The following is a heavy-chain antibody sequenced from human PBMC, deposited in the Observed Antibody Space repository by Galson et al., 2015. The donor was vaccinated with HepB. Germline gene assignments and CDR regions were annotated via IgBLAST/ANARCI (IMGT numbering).Heavy chain of an antibody. CDR1: GFTFSPYW. J-gene: IGHJ4*02. CDR3: ARVAGGSRGYYYFVPEFYFDY. D-gene: IGHD3-22*01. CDR2: INSDGIST. V-gene: IGHV3-74*01. Sequence: SLRLSCAASGFTFSPYWMHWVRQGPGKGLVWVSRINSDGISTSYADSVKGRFTISRDNAKNTLYLQMNSLRAEDTAVYYCARVAGGSRGYYYFVPEFYFDYWGQGTLVTVSS.